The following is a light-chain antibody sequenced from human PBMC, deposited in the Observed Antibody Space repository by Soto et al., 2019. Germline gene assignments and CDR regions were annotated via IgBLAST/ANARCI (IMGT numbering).Light chain of an antibody. CDR2: RAS. V-gene: IGKV3-15*01. Sequence: EIVMPQSPATLSVSPGERAPLSCRASQSINSNLAWYRQKPGQAPRLLMFRASIRATGFPARFSGSGSGIEFNITISSLQSEDSAVYYCQQYNNWPRATFGGGTKVDIK. CDR1: QSINSN. CDR3: QQYNNWPRAT. J-gene: IGKJ4*01.